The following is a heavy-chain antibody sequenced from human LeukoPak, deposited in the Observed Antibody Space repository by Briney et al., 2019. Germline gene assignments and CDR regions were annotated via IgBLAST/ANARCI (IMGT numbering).Heavy chain of an antibody. D-gene: IGHD3-10*01. V-gene: IGHV1-8*01. J-gene: IGHJ4*02. CDR3: ARGKIRYGSGSYYQRYYYFDY. Sequence: ASVKVSCKASGYTFTSYDINWVRQATGQGLEWMGWMNPNSGNTGYAQKFQGRVTMTRNTSISTAYMELSSLRSEDTAVYYRARGKIRYGSGSYYQRYYYFDYWGQGTLVTVSS. CDR2: MNPNSGNT. CDR1: GYTFTSYD.